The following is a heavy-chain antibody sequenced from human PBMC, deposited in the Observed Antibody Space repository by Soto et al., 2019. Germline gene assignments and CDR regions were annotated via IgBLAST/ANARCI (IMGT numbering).Heavy chain of an antibody. J-gene: IGHJ4*02. CDR3: AKARGGYRHRYFDS. CDR1: GFNLDSFA. D-gene: IGHD1-26*01. V-gene: IGHV3-9*01. Sequence: PGGLLSLSCAASGFNLDSFAMHWVRQAPGKGLEWVSGIGWNTGNIGYGDSVEGRFTISRDNAKKTLYLQMDSLRSEDTALYYCAKARGGYRHRYFDSWGQGTLVTVSS. CDR2: IGWNTGNI.